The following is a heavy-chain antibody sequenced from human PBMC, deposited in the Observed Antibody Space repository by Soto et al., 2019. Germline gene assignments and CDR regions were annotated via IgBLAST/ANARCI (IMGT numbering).Heavy chain of an antibody. V-gene: IGHV1-69*13. J-gene: IGHJ5*02. CDR2: IIPIFGTA. D-gene: IGHD3-9*01. Sequence: SVKVSCKASGGTFSSYAISWVRQAPGQGLEWMGGIIPIFGTANYAQKFQGRVTITADESTSTAYMELSSLRSEDTAVYYCARGNYDILTGYYETPYNWFDPWGQGTLVTVSS. CDR3: ARGNYDILTGYYETPYNWFDP. CDR1: GGTFSSYA.